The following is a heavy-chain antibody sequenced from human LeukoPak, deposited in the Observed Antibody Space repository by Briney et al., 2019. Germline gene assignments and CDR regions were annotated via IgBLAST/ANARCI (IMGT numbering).Heavy chain of an antibody. CDR1: GGSISSGDYY. CDR3: ARGRPYCSSTSCYPEYFQH. D-gene: IGHD2-2*01. CDR2: IYYSGST. J-gene: IGHJ1*01. Sequence: PSQTLSLTCTVSGGSISSGDYYWSWIRQPPGKGLEWIGYIYYSGSTYYNPSLKSRVTISVDTSKNQLSLKLSSVTAADTAVYYCARGRPYCSSTSCYPEYFQHWGQGTLVTVSS. V-gene: IGHV4-30-4*08.